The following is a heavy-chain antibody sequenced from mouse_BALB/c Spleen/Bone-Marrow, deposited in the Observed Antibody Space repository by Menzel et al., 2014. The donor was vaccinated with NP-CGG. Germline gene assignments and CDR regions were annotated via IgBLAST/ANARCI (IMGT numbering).Heavy chain of an antibody. CDR2: ISSGGSYT. CDR3: ASDDYVY. D-gene: IGHD2-4*01. Sequence: EVQRVESGGGLVKPGGSLKLSCAASGFTFSSYAMSWVRQTPEKRLEWVATISSGGSYTYYTDNVKGRFTISGDNAKSTLYLQMSSLKSEDTAVYFCASDDYVYWGQGTIVTVSA. J-gene: IGHJ3*01. CDR1: GFTFSSYA. V-gene: IGHV5-9-3*01.